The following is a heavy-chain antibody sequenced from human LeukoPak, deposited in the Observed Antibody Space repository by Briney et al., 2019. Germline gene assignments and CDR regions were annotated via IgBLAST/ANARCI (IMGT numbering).Heavy chain of an antibody. CDR3: ARDAFGVDKSPF. V-gene: IGHV3-74*01. D-gene: IGHD3-3*01. Sequence: GRSLRLSCAASGLTFSTYWMHWVRQAPGKGLVWVSRINGDGSDTSYADSVKGRFTISRDNAKNTLYLQMNVLRAEDTAVYYCARDAFGVDKSPFWGQGTLVTVSS. CDR1: GLTFSTYW. J-gene: IGHJ4*02. CDR2: INGDGSDT.